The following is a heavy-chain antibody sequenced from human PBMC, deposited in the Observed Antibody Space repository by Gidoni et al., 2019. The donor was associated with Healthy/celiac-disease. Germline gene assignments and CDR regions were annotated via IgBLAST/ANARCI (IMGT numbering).Heavy chain of an antibody. CDR2: ISGSGGST. CDR3: AKGYCSSTSCYVDY. V-gene: IGHV3-23*01. CDR1: GFTFSSYA. Sequence: VQLLASVGGLVQPGGSLRLSCAASGFTFSSYAMSWVCQAPGKGLEWVSAISGSGGSTYYADSVKGRFTISRDNSKNTLYLQMNSLRAEDTAVYYCAKGYCSSTSCYVDYWGQGTLVTVSS. J-gene: IGHJ4*02. D-gene: IGHD2-2*01.